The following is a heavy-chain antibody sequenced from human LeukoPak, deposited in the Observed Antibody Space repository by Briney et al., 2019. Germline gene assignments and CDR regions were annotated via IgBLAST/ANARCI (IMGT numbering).Heavy chain of an antibody. CDR2: IIPIFGTA. CDR1: GGTFSSYD. V-gene: IGHV1-69*05. D-gene: IGHD3-16*01. J-gene: IGHJ3*02. Sequence: SVKVSCKASGGTFSSYDISWVRQAPGQGLEWMGRIIPIFGTANYAQKFQGRVTITTDESTSTAYMELSSLRSEDTAVYYCVRGETWGPNDAFDIWGQGTMVTVSS. CDR3: VRGETWGPNDAFDI.